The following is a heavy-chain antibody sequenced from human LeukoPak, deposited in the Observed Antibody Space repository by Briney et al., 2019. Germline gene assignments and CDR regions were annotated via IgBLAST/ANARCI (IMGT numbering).Heavy chain of an antibody. D-gene: IGHD6-13*01. CDR3: ARDGIAAAGTFYY. V-gene: IGHV4-4*02. Sequence: SSETLSLTCAVSGGSISSSNWWSWVRQPPGKGLEWIGEIYHSGGTNYNPSLKSRVTISVDKSKNQFSLKLSSVTAADTAVYYCARDGIAAAGTFYYWGQGTLVTVSS. CDR2: IYHSGGT. CDR1: GGSISSSNW. J-gene: IGHJ4*02.